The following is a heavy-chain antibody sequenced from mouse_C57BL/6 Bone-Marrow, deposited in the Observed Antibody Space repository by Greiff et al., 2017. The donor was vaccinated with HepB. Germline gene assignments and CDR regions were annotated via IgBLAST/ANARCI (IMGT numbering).Heavy chain of an antibody. J-gene: IGHJ2*01. CDR1: GYSITSDY. Sequence: EVQLQESGPGLAKPSQTLSLTCSVTGYSITSDYWNWIRKFPGNKLEYMGYISYSGSTYYNPSLKSRISITRDTSKNQYYLQLNSVTTADTATYYCARSPLITTVVAPYYFDYWGQGTTLTVSS. D-gene: IGHD1-1*01. CDR3: ARSPLITTVVAPYYFDY. V-gene: IGHV3-8*01. CDR2: ISYSGST.